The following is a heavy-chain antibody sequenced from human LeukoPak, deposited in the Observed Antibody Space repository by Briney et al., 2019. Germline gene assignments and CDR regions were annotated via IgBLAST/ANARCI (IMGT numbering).Heavy chain of an antibody. V-gene: IGHV3-23*01. D-gene: IGHD3-10*01. Sequence: PGGSLRLSCVSSGFSFSNYAMSWVRQAPGKGLEWVSAMNSGGDTYYADSVRGRFIISRDKSRNTLYLQMNSLRVDDTAVYYCARGGSMVRGVLWGQGTLVTVSS. CDR1: GFSFSNYA. CDR3: ARGGSMVRGVL. CDR2: MNSGGDT. J-gene: IGHJ4*02.